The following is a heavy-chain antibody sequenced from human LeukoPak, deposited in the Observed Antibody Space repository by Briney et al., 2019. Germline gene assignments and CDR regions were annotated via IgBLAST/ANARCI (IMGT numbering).Heavy chain of an antibody. V-gene: IGHV1-24*01. CDR2: FDPEDGET. J-gene: IGHJ3*02. CDR1: GYTLTELS. D-gene: IGHD1-26*01. CDR3: ATGPNREAFDI. Sequence: ASVSVSCTVSGYTLTELSMHGVRRAPGKGLEWVGGFDPEDGETIYAQKFQGRVTMTEDTSTDTAYMELSSLRSEDTAVYYCATGPNREAFDIWGQGTMVTVSS.